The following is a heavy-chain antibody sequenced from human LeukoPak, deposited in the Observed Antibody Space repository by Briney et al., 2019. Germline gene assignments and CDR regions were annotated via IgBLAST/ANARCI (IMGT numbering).Heavy chain of an antibody. CDR2: ISYDGSNK. V-gene: IGHV3-30*18. CDR1: GFTFSSYG. CDR3: AKLDVTRHKDDAFDI. Sequence: GRSLRLSCAASGFTFSSYGMHWVRQAPGKGLEWVAVISYDGSNKYYADSVKGRFTISRDNSKNTLYLQMNSLRAEDTAVYYCAKLDVTRHKDDAFDIWGQGTMVTVSS. J-gene: IGHJ3*02. D-gene: IGHD2-21*02.